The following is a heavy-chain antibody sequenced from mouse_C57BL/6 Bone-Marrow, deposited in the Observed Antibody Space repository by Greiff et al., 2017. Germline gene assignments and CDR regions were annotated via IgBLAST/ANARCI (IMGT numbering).Heavy chain of an antibody. Sequence: EVQVVESGGGLVKPGGSLKLSCAASGFTFSDYGMHWVRQAPEKGLEWVAYISSGSSTISYADTVKGRFTISRDNAKNTLFLQMTSLRSEDTAMYYCARRYYRYFDVWGTGTTVTVSS. CDR1: GFTFSDYG. CDR3: ARRYYRYFDV. V-gene: IGHV5-17*01. CDR2: ISSGSSTI. J-gene: IGHJ1*03. D-gene: IGHD2-12*01.